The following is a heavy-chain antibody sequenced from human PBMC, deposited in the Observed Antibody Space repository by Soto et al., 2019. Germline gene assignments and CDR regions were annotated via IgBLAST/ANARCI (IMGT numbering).Heavy chain of an antibody. CDR2: INPNSGGT. V-gene: IGHV1-2*04. CDR3: ARGGHCTNGVRYWSYYYYGMDV. CDR1: GYTFTGYY. D-gene: IGHD2-8*01. J-gene: IGHJ6*02. Sequence: QVQLVQSGAEVKKPGASVKVSCKASGYTFTGYYMHWVRQAPGQGLEWMGWINPNSGGTNYAQKFQGWVTMTRDTSISTAYMELSRLRSDDTAVYYCARGGHCTNGVRYWSYYYYGMDVWGQGTTVTVSS.